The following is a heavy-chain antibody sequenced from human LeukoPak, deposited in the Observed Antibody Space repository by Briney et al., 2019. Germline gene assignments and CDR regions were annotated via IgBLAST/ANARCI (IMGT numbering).Heavy chain of an antibody. Sequence: PSETLSLTCAVSRYSISSGYYWGWIRQPPGKGLEWIGSIYHSGSTYYNPSLKSRVTISVDTSKNQFSLKLSSVTAADTAVYYCARHSPGVLRYYYYYMDVWGKGTTVTVSS. D-gene: IGHD2/OR15-2a*01. CDR3: ARHSPGVLRYYYYYMDV. CDR1: RYSISSGYY. CDR2: IYHSGST. J-gene: IGHJ6*03. V-gene: IGHV4-38-2*01.